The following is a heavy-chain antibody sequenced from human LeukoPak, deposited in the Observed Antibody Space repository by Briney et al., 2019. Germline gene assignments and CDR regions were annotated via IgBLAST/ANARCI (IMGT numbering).Heavy chain of an antibody. V-gene: IGHV1-18*01. CDR2: ISAYNGNT. CDR1: GYTFTSYG. CDR3: ARDLIRVVKAVAGTHYYYYGMDV. Sequence: GASVRVSCKASGYTFTSYGISWVRQAPGQGLEWMGWISAYNGNTNYAQKLQGRVTMTTDTSTSTAYMELRSLRSDDTAVYYCARDLIRVVKAVAGTHYYYYGMDVWGQGTTVTVSS. J-gene: IGHJ6*02. D-gene: IGHD6-19*01.